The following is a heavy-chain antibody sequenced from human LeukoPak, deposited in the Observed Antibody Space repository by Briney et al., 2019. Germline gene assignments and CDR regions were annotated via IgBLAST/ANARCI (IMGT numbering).Heavy chain of an antibody. D-gene: IGHD6-19*01. CDR2: ISSSGSTI. V-gene: IGHV3-11*04. CDR1: GYTFSDYY. Sequence: GASLRLSCAASGYTFSDYYMSWIRQAPGKRLEWVSYISSSGSTIYYADSVKGRFTISRDHAKTSLYLQMNRLRAEDTAVYYCARGSRGHSFDYWGQGTLVTVSS. CDR3: ARGSRGHSFDY. J-gene: IGHJ4*02.